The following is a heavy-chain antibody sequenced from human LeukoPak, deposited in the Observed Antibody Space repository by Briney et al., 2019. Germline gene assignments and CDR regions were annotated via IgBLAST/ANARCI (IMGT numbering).Heavy chain of an antibody. V-gene: IGHV1-2*02. CDR1: GYTFTGYY. D-gene: IGHD6-13*01. CDR2: INPNSGGT. Sequence: ASVKVSCKASGYTFTGYYMHWVRQAPGQGLEWMGWINPNSGGTNYAQKFQGRVTMTRDTSISTAYMELSRLRSDDTAVYYCAREGRRIAAAGRGRFDPWGQGTLVTVSS. CDR3: AREGRRIAAAGRGRFDP. J-gene: IGHJ5*02.